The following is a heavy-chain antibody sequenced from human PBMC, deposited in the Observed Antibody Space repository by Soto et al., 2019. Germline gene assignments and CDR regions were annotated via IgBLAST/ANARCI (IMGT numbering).Heavy chain of an antibody. CDR3: ARSGGSYNFDS. V-gene: IGHV4-4*07. CDR1: SSSVSTYY. D-gene: IGHD1-1*01. J-gene: IGHJ4*02. CDR2: ICVNGNT. Sequence: SETLSLTCTVASSSVSTYYWSWIRQPDGKGLEWVGRICVNGNTNYNASLRSRVTISVDTSKGQFSLNLTSVTAADTAVYFCARSGGSYNFDSWGQGILVTVSS.